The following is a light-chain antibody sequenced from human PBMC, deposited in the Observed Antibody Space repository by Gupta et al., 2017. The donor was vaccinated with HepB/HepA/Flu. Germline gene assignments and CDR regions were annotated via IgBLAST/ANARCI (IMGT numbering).Light chain of an antibody. Sequence: IRMTQSPSSVSAFVGDRVTIVCRASQGIGRRLDWFQLKPGMAPKVRVSGVSNIQRGGASNFNGRGSGTEFTLTISSLKAEDAATYYCQQSNPFSFTFGGGTRVEIK. J-gene: IGKJ4*01. V-gene: IGKV1-12*01. CDR1: QGIGRR. CDR2: GVS. CDR3: QQSNPFSFT.